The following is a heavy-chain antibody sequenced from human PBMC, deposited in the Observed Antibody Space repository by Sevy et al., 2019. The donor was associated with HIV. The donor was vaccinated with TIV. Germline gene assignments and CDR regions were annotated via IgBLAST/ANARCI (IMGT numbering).Heavy chain of an antibody. CDR3: TRGGARDSSSWYDYFDY. D-gene: IGHD6-13*01. Sequence: GGSLRLSCAASGFTFSGSAMQWVRQASGKGLEWVGRIRSKGNSYATAYAASVKGRFTISRDDSKNTVYLQMNSLKTEDTAVYYCTRGGARDSSSWYDYFDYSGQRTLVTVSS. J-gene: IGHJ4*02. CDR1: GFTFSGSA. V-gene: IGHV3-73*01. CDR2: IRSKGNSYAT.